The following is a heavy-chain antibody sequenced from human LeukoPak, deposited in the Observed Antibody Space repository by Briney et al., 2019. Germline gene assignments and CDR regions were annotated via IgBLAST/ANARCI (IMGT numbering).Heavy chain of an antibody. D-gene: IGHD5-12*01. CDR1: GFTFSSYS. J-gene: IGHJ4*02. V-gene: IGHV3-48*04. CDR3: AREGLAYFDY. Sequence: PGGSLRLSCAASGFTFSSYSMNWVRQAPGKGLEWVSYISSSGSTIYYADSVKGRFTISRDNAKNSLYLQMNSLRAEDTAVYYCAREGLAYFDYWGQGTLVTVSS. CDR2: ISSSGSTI.